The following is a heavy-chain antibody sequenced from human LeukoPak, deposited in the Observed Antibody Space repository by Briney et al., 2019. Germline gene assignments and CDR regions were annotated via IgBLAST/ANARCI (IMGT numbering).Heavy chain of an antibody. D-gene: IGHD6-13*01. CDR1: GYSFSTYW. CDR3: ARHSRAGSTWIHFDY. CDR2: FYTGDSDT. J-gene: IGHJ4*02. Sequence: GGALKSSCKGSGYSFSTYWIGWVLQMPGKGLEWMGIFYTGDSDTRSSPSFQAQVTISAVTTISTDYLLWSSLNASDTDMYFCARHSRAGSTWIHFDYWGRGTLVTVSS. V-gene: IGHV5-51*01.